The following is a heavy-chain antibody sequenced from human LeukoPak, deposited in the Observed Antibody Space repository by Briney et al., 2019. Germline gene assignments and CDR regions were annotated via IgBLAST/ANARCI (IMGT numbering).Heavy chain of an antibody. CDR1: GGSISSYY. CDR3: ARGTKALYGEGPDWFDP. CDR2: IYYSGST. D-gene: IGHD4-17*01. J-gene: IGHJ5*02. Sequence: SETLSLTCTVSGGSISSYYWSWIRQPPGKGLEWIGYIYYSGSTNYNPSLRSRVTISVDTSKNQFSLKLSSVTAADTAVYYCARGTKALYGEGPDWFDPWGQGTLVTVSS. V-gene: IGHV4-59*01.